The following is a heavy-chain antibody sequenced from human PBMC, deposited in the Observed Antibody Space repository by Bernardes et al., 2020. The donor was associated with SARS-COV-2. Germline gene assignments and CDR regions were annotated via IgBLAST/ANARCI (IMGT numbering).Heavy chain of an antibody. J-gene: IGHJ4*02. CDR1: GFTVRSNY. D-gene: IGHD1-1*01. CDR2: ISGDSNI. CDR3: VRGRGGTTIFDD. V-gene: IGHV3-53*01. Sequence: SLRLSCAISGFTVRSNYMIWVRQAPGKGLEWLSFISGDSNINYADSVKGRFTISRDNSKNTLDLQMNSLRAEDTAVYYCVRGRGGTTIFDDWGQGTVVTVSS.